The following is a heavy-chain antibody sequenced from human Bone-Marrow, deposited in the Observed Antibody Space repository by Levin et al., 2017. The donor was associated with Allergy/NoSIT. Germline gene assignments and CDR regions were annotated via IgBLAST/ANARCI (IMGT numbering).Heavy chain of an antibody. CDR2: IWSDGLQK. Sequence: PGGSLRLSCAASGSTFSDYAMHWVRQAPGKGLEWVAVIWSDGLQKYYLESVKGRFTISRDTSKSALFLEVNSLRDEDTAVYFCTRGGEAAGAFDIWGQGATVTVSS. CDR1: GSTFSDYA. J-gene: IGHJ3*02. V-gene: IGHV3-33*01. D-gene: IGHD3-10*01. CDR3: TRGGEAAGAFDI.